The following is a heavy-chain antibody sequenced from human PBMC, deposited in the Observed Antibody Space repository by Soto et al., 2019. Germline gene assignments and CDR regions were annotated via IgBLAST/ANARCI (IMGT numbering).Heavy chain of an antibody. CDR3: AREPADVDTATDP. CDR1: GGSISPYY. V-gene: IGHV4-59*12. D-gene: IGHD5-18*01. J-gene: IGHJ5*02. CDR2: IYYSGST. Sequence: SETLSLTCTVSGGSISPYYWSWIRQPPGKGLEWIGYIYYSGSTSYNPSLKSRVTIAVDTSKNQFSLNLSSVTAADTAVYYCAREPADVDTATDPCSQGTLVTVSS.